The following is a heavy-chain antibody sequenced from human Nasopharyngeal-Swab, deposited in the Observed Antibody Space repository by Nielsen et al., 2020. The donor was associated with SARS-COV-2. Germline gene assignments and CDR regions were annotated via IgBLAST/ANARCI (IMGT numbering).Heavy chain of an antibody. V-gene: IGHV3-21*01. CDR1: GFTLSSYS. CDR3: AKDRKHIVVVTAEQ. D-gene: IGHD2-21*02. Sequence: GESLNISCAASGFTLSSYSMNWVREAPGKGLEWVSFISSSSSYIYYADSVKGRFTISRDNAKNSLYLQMNSLRAEDTAVYYCAKDRKHIVVVTAEQWGQGTLVTVSS. CDR2: ISSSSSYI. J-gene: IGHJ4*02.